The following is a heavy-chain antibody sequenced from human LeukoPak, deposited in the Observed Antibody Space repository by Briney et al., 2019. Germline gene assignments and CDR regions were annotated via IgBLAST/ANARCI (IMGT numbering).Heavy chain of an antibody. J-gene: IGHJ4*02. CDR3: AREVPGYSYGF. CDR2: ISWNSGSI. CDR1: GFIFNNYA. V-gene: IGHV3-9*01. Sequence: GGSLRLSCAGSGFIFNNYAMHWVRQPPGKGLEWVSGISWNSGSIDYADSVKGRFTISRDNAKNSLYLQMNSLRAEDTAVYYCAREVPGYSYGFGGQGTLVTVSS. D-gene: IGHD5-18*01.